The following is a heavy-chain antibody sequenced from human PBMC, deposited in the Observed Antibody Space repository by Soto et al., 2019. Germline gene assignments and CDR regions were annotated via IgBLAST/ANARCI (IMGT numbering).Heavy chain of an antibody. D-gene: IGHD6-19*01. CDR3: ARLASGWQYYYFDF. CDR1: CGSFSPYF. CDR2: INHSGST. Sequence: SETLSLTCAVYCGSFSPYFWSWIRQPLGKGLEWIGEINHSGSTNYNPSLTRRATLSVDTSKNQVSLKLTSVTAADTAVYYCARLASGWQYYYFDFWGRGTPVTVSS. V-gene: IGHV4-34*01. J-gene: IGHJ2*01.